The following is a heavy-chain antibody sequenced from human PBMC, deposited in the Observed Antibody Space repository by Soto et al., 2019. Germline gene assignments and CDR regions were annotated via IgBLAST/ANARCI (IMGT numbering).Heavy chain of an antibody. V-gene: IGHV6-1*01. CDR3: ARQSRGGMDV. Sequence: PLQTLSLTCAISGDSVSSISAAWNWIRQSPSRGLEWLGRTYYRSKWYNDYAVSVKSQITVNPDTSKNKFSLQLSSVTPEDTAVDYCARQSRGGMDVWGQGTTVTVSS. CDR1: GDSVSSISAA. J-gene: IGHJ6*02. CDR2: TYYRSKWYN.